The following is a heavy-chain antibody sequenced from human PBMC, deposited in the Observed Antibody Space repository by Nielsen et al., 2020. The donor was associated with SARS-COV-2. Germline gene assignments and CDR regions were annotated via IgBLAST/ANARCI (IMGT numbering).Heavy chain of an antibody. CDR3: ARVGDYGDSVDFDY. J-gene: IGHJ4*02. Sequence: SETLSLTCTVSSGSVRSGTYYWSWIRQPAGKGLEWIGRIYTSGSTNYNPSLKSRVTMSVDTSKNQFSLKLSSVTAADTAVYYCARVGDYGDSVDFDYWGQGTLVTVSS. D-gene: IGHD4-17*01. CDR2: IYTSGST. V-gene: IGHV4-61*02. CDR1: SGSVRSGTYY.